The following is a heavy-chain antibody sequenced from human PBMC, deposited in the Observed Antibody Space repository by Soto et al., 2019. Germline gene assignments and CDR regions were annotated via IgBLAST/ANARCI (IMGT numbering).Heavy chain of an antibody. CDR1: GFTFSNYE. J-gene: IGHJ6*03. CDR2: ISNNGAHT. Sequence: EAQLVESGGGLVQPGGSLRLSCAASGFTFSNYEMHWVRQAPGQGLEYVSGISNNGAHTDYAKSVKGRFTISRDNSENTLYLQMGSLRAEDMALYYCARRGYSSRWPNVYMDVWGKGTTVTVSS. CDR3: ARRGYSSRWPNVYMDV. V-gene: IGHV3-64*01. D-gene: IGHD6-13*01.